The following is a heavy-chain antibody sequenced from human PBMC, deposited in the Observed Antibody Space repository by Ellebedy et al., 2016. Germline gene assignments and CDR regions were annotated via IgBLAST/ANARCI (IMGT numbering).Heavy chain of an antibody. Sequence: SETLSLTXTVSGGSISSYYWSWIRQPPGRGLEWIGYIYYSGSTNYNPSLKSRVTISVDTSKNQFSLKLSSVTAADTAVYYCARRGPDYGDYGNYYGMEVWGQGTTVTVSS. J-gene: IGHJ6*02. CDR1: GGSISSYY. CDR3: ARRGPDYGDYGNYYGMEV. CDR2: IYYSGST. D-gene: IGHD4-17*01. V-gene: IGHV4-59*13.